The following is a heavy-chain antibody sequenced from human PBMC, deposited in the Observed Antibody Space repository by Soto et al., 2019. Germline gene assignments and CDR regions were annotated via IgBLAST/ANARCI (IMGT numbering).Heavy chain of an antibody. CDR2: IIPIFGTA. CDR3: AGEGYCSSTSCPRHYYGMDV. Sequence: QVQLVQSGAEVKKPGSSVKVSCKASGGTFSSYAISWVRQAPGQGLEWMGGIIPIFGTANYAQKFQGRVTITADESTSTAYMELSSLRSEDTAAYYCAGEGYCSSTSCPRHYYGMDVWGQGTTVTVSS. J-gene: IGHJ6*02. CDR1: GGTFSSYA. V-gene: IGHV1-69*01. D-gene: IGHD2-2*01.